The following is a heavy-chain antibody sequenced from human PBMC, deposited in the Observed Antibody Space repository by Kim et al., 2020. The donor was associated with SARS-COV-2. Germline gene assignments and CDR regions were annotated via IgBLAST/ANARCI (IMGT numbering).Heavy chain of an antibody. CDR2: INHSGST. CDR1: GGSFSGYY. V-gene: IGHV4-34*01. CDR3: ARGRWVWSSSWPNWFDP. J-gene: IGHJ5*02. D-gene: IGHD6-13*01. Sequence: SETLSLTCAVYGGSFSGYYWSWIRQPPGKGLEWIGEINHSGSTNYNPSLKSRVTISVDTSKNQFSLKLSSVTAADTAVYYCARGRWVWSSSWPNWFDPWGQGTLVTVSS.